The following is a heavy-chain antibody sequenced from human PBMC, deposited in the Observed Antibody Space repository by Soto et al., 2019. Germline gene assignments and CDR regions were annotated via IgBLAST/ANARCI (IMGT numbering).Heavy chain of an antibody. CDR1: GAIFSSNA. V-gene: IGHV1-69*01. CDR2: ILPIFGRT. CDR3: ATGGRGYSYAPRFYLEC. Sequence: QVQLVQSGAEVKKPGSSVKVTCKASGAIFSSNAISWVRQAPGQGLEWMGGILPIFGRTNYAQKFQGRVTITADESTMTACMELSSLKSEDTAVYYCATGGRGYSYAPRFYLECSGQGTLVTVSS. D-gene: IGHD5-18*01. J-gene: IGHJ4*02.